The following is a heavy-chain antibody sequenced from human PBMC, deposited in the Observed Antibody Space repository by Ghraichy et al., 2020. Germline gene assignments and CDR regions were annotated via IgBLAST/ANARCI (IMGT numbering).Heavy chain of an antibody. CDR3: ARDRGDYGDYGWFDP. J-gene: IGHJ5*02. CDR1: GDSISSGGYY. D-gene: IGHD4-17*01. Sequence: SETLSLTCTVSGDSISSGGYYWSWIRQHPGEGLEWIGYIYNSGSTRYNPSLNSRVIISVDTSNNQFSLKLSAVTAADTAVYYCARDRGDYGDYGWFDPWGQGTLVTVSS. V-gene: IGHV4-31*03. CDR2: IYNSGST.